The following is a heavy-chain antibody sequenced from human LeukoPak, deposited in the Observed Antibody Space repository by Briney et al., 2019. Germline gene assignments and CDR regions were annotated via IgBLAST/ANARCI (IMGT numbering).Heavy chain of an antibody. Sequence: GGSLRLSCAASGFTFSSYGMHWVRQAPGKGLEWVAVIWYDGSNKYYADSVKGRFTISRGNSKNTLYLQMNSLRAEDTAVYYCAREGDDSSGFPDHWGQGTLVTVSS. CDR1: GFTFSSYG. CDR2: IWYDGSNK. J-gene: IGHJ4*02. D-gene: IGHD3-22*01. CDR3: AREGDDSSGFPDH. V-gene: IGHV3-33*01.